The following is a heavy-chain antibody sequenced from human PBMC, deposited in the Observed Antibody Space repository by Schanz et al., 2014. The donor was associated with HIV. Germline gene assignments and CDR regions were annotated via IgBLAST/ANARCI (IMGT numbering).Heavy chain of an antibody. Sequence: VQLLESGGGLEQPGGSLRLSCAASGFNFNNYAMTWVRQAPGKGLEWVAVIWFDGRNKYYGDSVKGRFMISRDNSNNTLYLQMNSLRAEDTAVYYCARDRLHPGNGMDVWGQGTTVTVSS. CDR1: GFNFNNYA. V-gene: IGHV3-33*08. D-gene: IGHD4-4*01. CDR3: ARDRLHPGNGMDV. CDR2: IWFDGRNK. J-gene: IGHJ6*02.